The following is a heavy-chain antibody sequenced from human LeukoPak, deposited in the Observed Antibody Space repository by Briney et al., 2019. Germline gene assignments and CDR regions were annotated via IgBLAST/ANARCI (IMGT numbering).Heavy chain of an antibody. D-gene: IGHD3-10*01. J-gene: IGHJ6*03. Sequence: SETLSLTCSVSGGSVGSYYWSWIRQSPGKGLEWIGDIYNSGTTDSNPSLKSRVTMSVDTSKSQFSLRLSAMTAADSAVYYCARASSSGPEISGYYCYMAVWGTGTTVSVSS. CDR1: GGSVGSYY. CDR2: IYNSGTT. CDR3: ARASSSGPEISGYYCYMAV. V-gene: IGHV4-4*09.